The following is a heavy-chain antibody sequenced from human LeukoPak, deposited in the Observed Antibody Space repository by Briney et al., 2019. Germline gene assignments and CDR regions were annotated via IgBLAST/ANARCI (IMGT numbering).Heavy chain of an antibody. CDR1: GFFFSSYG. D-gene: IGHD3-22*01. Sequence: PGGSLRLSCAASGFFFSSYGIHWVRQAPGKGLEWVAVISNDGSNKYYADSVKGRFTISRDNSKNTLYLQMNTLRAEDTAVYYCATSADSSGNDWGQGTLVTISS. CDR2: ISNDGSNK. V-gene: IGHV3-30*03. CDR3: ATSADSSGND. J-gene: IGHJ4*02.